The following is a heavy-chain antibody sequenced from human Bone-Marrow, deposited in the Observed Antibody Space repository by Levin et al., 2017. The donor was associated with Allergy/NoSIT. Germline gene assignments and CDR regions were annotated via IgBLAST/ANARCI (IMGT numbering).Heavy chain of an antibody. V-gene: IGHV3-23*01. CDR3: ANGRYYDSSGGTNYFDY. D-gene: IGHD3-22*01. CDR1: GFTFSSYA. J-gene: IGHJ4*02. CDR2: ISGSGGST. Sequence: GESLKISCAASGFTFSSYAMSWVRQAPGKGLEWVSAISGSGGSTYYADSVKGRFTISRDNSKNTLYLQMNSLRAEDTAVYYCANGRYYDSSGGTNYFDYWGQGTLVTVSS.